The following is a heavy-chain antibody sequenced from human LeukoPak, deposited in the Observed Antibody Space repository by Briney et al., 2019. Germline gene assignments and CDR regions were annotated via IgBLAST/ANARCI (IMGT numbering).Heavy chain of an antibody. D-gene: IGHD3-16*02. J-gene: IGHJ4*02. CDR2: IIPIFGTA. CDR1: GGTFSIYA. CDR3: ARGLSIRYDQDLALDY. Sequence: ASVKVSCTASGGTFSIYAISWVRQAPGQGLEWMGGIIPIFGTANYAQKFQGRVTITADESTSTAYMELSSLRSEDTAVYYCARGLSIRYDQDLALDYWGQGTLVTVSS. V-gene: IGHV1-69*13.